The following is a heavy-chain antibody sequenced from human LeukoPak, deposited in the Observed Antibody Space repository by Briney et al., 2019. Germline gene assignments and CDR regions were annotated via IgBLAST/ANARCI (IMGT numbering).Heavy chain of an antibody. CDR2: TYYNGNS. CDR1: GGSISSYY. V-gene: IGHV4-59*12. Sequence: SETLSLTCTVSGGSISSYYWSWIRQPPGKGLEWIGTTYYNGNSYYTPSLESRVTISIDTSKNQFSLKLSSVTAADTAVYYCARVRPVAGTDYWGRGTLVTVSS. D-gene: IGHD1-1*01. J-gene: IGHJ4*02. CDR3: ARVRPVAGTDY.